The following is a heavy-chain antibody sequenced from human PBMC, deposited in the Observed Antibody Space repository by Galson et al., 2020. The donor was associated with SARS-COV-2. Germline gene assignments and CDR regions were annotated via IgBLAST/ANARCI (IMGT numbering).Heavy chain of an antibody. V-gene: IGHV3-11*06. J-gene: IGHJ6*02. CDR2: ISSSSSYT. Sequence: TGGSLRLSCAASGFTFSDYYMSWIRQAPGKGLEWVSYISSSSSYTNYADSVKGRFTISRDNAKNSLYLQMNSLRAEDTAVYYCARDSRVVPAAGRQNYYYYGMDVWGQGTTVTVSS. CDR1: GFTFSDYY. CDR3: ARDSRVVPAAGRQNYYYYGMDV. D-gene: IGHD2-2*01.